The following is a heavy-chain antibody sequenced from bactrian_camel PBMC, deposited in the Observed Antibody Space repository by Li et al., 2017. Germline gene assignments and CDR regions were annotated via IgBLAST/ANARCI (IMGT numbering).Heavy chain of an antibody. D-gene: IGHD5*01. CDR2: IYNGGGGT. CDR3: AAVRQKWTCGLRNADFRY. J-gene: IGHJ6*01. CDR1: GFTFSNYV. V-gene: IGHV3S7*01. Sequence: LRLSCAASGFTFSNYVYVVRWVRQAPGKGLEWVSGIYNGGGGTGYADSVKGRFTISRDNAKTTLYLQMNSLKPEDTAMYYCAAVRQKWTCGLRNADFRYWGQGTQVTVS.